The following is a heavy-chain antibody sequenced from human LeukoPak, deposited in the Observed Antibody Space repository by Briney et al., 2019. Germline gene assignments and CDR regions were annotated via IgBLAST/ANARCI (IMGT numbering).Heavy chain of an antibody. Sequence: GGSLRLSCAASGFTFSSYTMNWVRQAPGKGLEWVSSISESSTYIYYADSVKGRFTISRDNAKNSLYLQMNSLRAEDTAVYYCARARGGYDFSLGYWGQGTLVTVSS. D-gene: IGHD5-12*01. J-gene: IGHJ4*02. CDR1: GFTFSSYT. CDR2: ISESSTYI. V-gene: IGHV3-21*01. CDR3: ARARGGYDFSLGY.